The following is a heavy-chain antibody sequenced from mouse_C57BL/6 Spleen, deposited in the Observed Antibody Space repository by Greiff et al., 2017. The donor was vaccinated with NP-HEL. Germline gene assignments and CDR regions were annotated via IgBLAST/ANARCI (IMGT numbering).Heavy chain of an antibody. D-gene: IGHD2-2*01. CDR2: INPSSGYT. J-gene: IGHJ2*01. V-gene: IGHV1-7*01. Sequence: QVQLQQSGAELAKPGASVKLSCKASGYTFTSYWMHWVKQRPGQGLEWIGYINPSSGYTKYNQKFKDKATLTADKSSSTAYMQLSSLTYEDSAVXYCATLRLREGEFDYWGQGTTLTVSS. CDR3: ATLRLREGEFDY. CDR1: GYTFTSYW.